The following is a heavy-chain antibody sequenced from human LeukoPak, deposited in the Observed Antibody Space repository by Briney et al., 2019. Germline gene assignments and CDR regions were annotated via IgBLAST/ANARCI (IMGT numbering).Heavy chain of an antibody. CDR3: ARDYDILTGYYFRFDY. CDR1: GYTFTSYG. Sequence: ASVKVSCKASGYTFTSYGISWVRQAPGQGLEWMGWISAYNGNTNYAQKLQGRVTMTTDTSTSTAYMELRSLRSDDTAVYYCARDYDILTGYYFRFDYWGQGTLVTVSS. J-gene: IGHJ4*02. D-gene: IGHD3-9*01. V-gene: IGHV1-18*04. CDR2: ISAYNGNT.